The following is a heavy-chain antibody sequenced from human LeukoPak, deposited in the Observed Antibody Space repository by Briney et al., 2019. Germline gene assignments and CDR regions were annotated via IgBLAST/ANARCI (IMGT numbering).Heavy chain of an antibody. CDR2: ISDSGSEP. J-gene: IGHJ6*02. CDR3: ARTVGYCSSSSCYTGRINDYYYYGMDV. CDR1: GFTFSSYA. Sequence: GGSLRLSCAASGFTFSSYAMSWVRQAPGKGLEWVSTISDSGSEPYYADSVKGRFTISRDNSKNTLYLQMKGLRAEDTAVYYCARTVGYCSSSSCYTGRINDYYYYGMDVWGQGTTVTVSS. V-gene: IGHV3-23*01. D-gene: IGHD2-2*02.